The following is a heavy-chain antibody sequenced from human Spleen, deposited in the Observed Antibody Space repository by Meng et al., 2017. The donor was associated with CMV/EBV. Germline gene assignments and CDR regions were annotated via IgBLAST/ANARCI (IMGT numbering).Heavy chain of an antibody. J-gene: IGHJ6*02. CDR1: GFTFSSSW. CDR2: INTDGSGT. V-gene: IGHV3-74*01. CDR3: ARNFAGGLDV. D-gene: IGHD2/OR15-2a*01. Sequence: GESLKISCVASGFTFSSSWLHWARQAPGKGVVWVSRINTDGSGTGYADSVKGRFTISRDNAKNTLYLQMNNLRAEDTAVYYCARNFAGGLDVWGQGTTVTVSS.